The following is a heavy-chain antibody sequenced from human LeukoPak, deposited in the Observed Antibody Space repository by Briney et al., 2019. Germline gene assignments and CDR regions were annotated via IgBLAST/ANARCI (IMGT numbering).Heavy chain of an antibody. D-gene: IGHD4-11*01. Sequence: SQTLSLTCTVSGGSISSGGYYWSWIRQHPGKGLEWIGYVDYSGSTYYNPSRKSGVTISVDAAKNQFSLKLSSVTAADTAVYYCARDSYSNYVWGQGTLVTVSS. J-gene: IGHJ4*02. CDR1: GGSISSGGYY. CDR2: VDYSGST. CDR3: ARDSYSNYV. V-gene: IGHV4-31*03.